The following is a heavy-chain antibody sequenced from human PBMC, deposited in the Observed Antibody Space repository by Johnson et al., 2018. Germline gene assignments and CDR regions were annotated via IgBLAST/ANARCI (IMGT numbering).Heavy chain of an antibody. CDR3: ARDLYAAGYYNFFMDG. CDR2: IYSGGST. D-gene: IGHD5/OR15-5a*01. CDR1: GFTVSSNY. J-gene: IGHJ6*03. V-gene: IGHV3-66*02. Sequence: VQLVQSGGGVVQPGGSLRLSCAASGFTVSSNYMTWVRQAPGKGLEWVSDIYSGGSTYYADSVTGRFTISRDSSKNTMYLQMNSQRAEDTAVYYRARDLYAAGYYNFFMDGWGKGTTVTFSS.